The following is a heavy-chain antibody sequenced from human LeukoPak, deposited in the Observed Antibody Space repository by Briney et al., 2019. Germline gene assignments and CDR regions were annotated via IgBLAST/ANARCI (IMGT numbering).Heavy chain of an antibody. V-gene: IGHV1-18*01. CDR3: ARPYDSSGYYNYYFDN. D-gene: IGHD3-22*01. CDR2: ISAYNRST. J-gene: IGHJ4*02. Sequence: ASVKVSCKASGYSFITYGISWVRLAPGQGLEWMGWISAYNRSTDYAQNLQGRVTMTTDTSTSTAYMEMRSLRSDDTAVYYCARPYDSSGYYNYYFDNWGQGTLVTVSS. CDR1: GYSFITYG.